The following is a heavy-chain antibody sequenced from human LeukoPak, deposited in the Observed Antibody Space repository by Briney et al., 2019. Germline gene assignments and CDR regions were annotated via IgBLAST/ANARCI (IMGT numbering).Heavy chain of an antibody. CDR2: ISGSGGST. J-gene: IGHJ4*02. V-gene: IGHV3-23*01. CDR3: AQQLGYCRSGTCYFPY. D-gene: IGHD2-15*01. CDR1: EFTFSSYA. Sequence: GGSLRLSCAASEFTFSSYAMSWVRQAPGKGLEWVSAISGSGGSTYYADSVKGRFTISRDNSKNTLFLQVSSLRSEDTAVYYCAQQLGYCRSGTCYFPYWGQGTLVTVSS.